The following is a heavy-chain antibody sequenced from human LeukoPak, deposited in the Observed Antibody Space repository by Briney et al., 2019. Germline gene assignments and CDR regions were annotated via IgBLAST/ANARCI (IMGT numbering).Heavy chain of an antibody. Sequence: PGGSLRLSCAASGFTFSSYEMNWVRQAPGKGLEWVSYISSSGSTIYYADSVKGRFTISRDNAKNSLYLQMNSLRAEDTAVYYCARESYLGMDVWGKGTTVTASS. CDR3: ARESYLGMDV. D-gene: IGHD3-16*02. CDR2: ISSSGSTI. V-gene: IGHV3-48*03. CDR1: GFTFSSYE. J-gene: IGHJ6*04.